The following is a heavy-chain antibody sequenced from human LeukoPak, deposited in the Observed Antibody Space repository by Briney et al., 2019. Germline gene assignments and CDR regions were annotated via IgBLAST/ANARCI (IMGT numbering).Heavy chain of an antibody. D-gene: IGHD4-17*01. CDR2: IYTSGST. J-gene: IGHJ5*02. CDR1: GGSISSYY. CDR3: ARDDYGDYDRVRWCDP. Sequence: SETLSLTCTVSGGSISSYYWSWIRQPAGKGLEWIGRIYTSGSTNYNPSLKSRVTMSVDTSKNQFSLKLSSVTAADTAVYYCARDDYGDYDRVRWCDPWGEGTLVTVSS. V-gene: IGHV4-4*07.